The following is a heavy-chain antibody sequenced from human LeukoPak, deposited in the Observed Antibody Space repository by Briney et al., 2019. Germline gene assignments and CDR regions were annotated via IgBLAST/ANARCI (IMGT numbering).Heavy chain of an antibody. J-gene: IGHJ4*02. CDR3: ASYVVGAADY. V-gene: IGHV3-72*01. D-gene: IGHD1-26*01. Sequence: PGGSLRLSCAASGFTFSDHYFDWVRQAPGKGLEWVGRIRNKANSYTTDYAASVKGRFTISGDESKNSLYPQMNSLKTEDTAVYYCASYVVGAADYWGQGTLVTVSS. CDR1: GFTFSDHY. CDR2: IRNKANSYTT.